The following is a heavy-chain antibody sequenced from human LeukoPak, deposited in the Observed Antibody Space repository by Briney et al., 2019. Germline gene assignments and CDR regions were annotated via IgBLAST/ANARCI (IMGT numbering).Heavy chain of an antibody. D-gene: IGHD2-2*01. CDR3: TTTPPYQLLSDALDI. V-gene: IGHV3-15*01. CDR1: GFTFSNAW. J-gene: IGHJ3*02. Sequence: GSLRLSCAASGFTFSNAWMSWVRQAPGKGLEWVGRIKSKTDGGTTDYAAPVRGRFTISRDDSKNTLYLQMNSLKTEDTAVYYCTTTPPYQLLSDALDIWGQGTMVTVSS. CDR2: IKSKTDGGTT.